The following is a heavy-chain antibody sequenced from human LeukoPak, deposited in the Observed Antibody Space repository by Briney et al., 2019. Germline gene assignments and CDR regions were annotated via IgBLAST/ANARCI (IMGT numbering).Heavy chain of an antibody. D-gene: IGHD1-14*01. CDR2: ISSSSSYI. CDR3: ARESQPGGFDY. Sequence: GGSLRLSCAVSGFTFSSYSMNWVRQAPGKGLEWVSSISSSSSYIYYADSVKGRFTISRDNAKNSLYLQMNSLRAEDTAVYYCARESQPGGFDYWGQGTLVTVSS. V-gene: IGHV3-21*01. J-gene: IGHJ4*02. CDR1: GFTFSSYS.